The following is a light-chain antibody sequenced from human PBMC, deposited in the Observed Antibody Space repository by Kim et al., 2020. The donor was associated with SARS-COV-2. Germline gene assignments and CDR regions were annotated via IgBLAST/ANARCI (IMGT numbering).Light chain of an antibody. CDR3: QQSYTNPPYT. V-gene: IGKV1-39*01. CDR2: AAS. CDR1: QSISSY. J-gene: IGKJ2*01. Sequence: ASVGDRVTITCRASQSISSYLSWYQQKPGKAPKLLIYAASSLQSGVPSRFSGSGSGTDFTLTISSLQPEDFATYYCQQSYTNPPYTFGQGTKLEIK.